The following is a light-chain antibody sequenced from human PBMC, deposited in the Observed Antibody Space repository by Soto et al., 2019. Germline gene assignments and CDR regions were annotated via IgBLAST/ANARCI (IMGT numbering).Light chain of an antibody. Sequence: AIRMTQSPSSFSASTGDRVTITCRASQGISSYLAWYQQKPGKAPKLLIYAASTLQSGVPSRFSGSGSGTDFTLTISCLQSEDFAIYYCQQYYSYPWTFGHGTKVEIK. V-gene: IGKV1-8*01. CDR3: QQYYSYPWT. J-gene: IGKJ1*01. CDR1: QGISSY. CDR2: AAS.